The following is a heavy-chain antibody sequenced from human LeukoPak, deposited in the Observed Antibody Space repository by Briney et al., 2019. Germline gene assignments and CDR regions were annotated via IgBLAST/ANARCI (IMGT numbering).Heavy chain of an antibody. CDR2: IYYSGST. J-gene: IGHJ6*02. Sequence: SQTLSPTCTVSGGSISSGGYYWSWIRQHPGKGLEWIGYIYYSGSTYYNPSLKSRVTISVDTSKNQFSLKLSSVTAADTAVYYCARDLRQQLVRGYGMDVWGQGTTVTVSS. D-gene: IGHD6-13*01. CDR3: ARDLRQQLVRGYGMDV. CDR1: GGSISSGGYY. V-gene: IGHV4-31*03.